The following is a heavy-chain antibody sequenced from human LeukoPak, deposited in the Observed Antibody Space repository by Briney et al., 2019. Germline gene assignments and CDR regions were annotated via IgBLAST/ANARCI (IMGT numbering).Heavy chain of an antibody. Sequence: GGSLRLSCAGSEFTFRSYSMHWVRQAPGKGLEWVSSISGSSSDIYYADSVKGRFTISRDNAKNSLSLQMNSLRAEDTAVYYCASQDRGGYDGPVDYWGQGTLVTVSS. CDR1: EFTFRSYS. CDR3: ASQDRGGYDGPVDY. V-gene: IGHV3-21*01. D-gene: IGHD5-12*01. J-gene: IGHJ4*02. CDR2: ISGSSSDI.